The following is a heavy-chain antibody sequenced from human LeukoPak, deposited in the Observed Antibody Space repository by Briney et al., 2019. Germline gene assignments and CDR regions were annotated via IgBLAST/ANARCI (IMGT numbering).Heavy chain of an antibody. J-gene: IGHJ4*02. CDR3: ARDHYSGYSYGYGFYYFDY. D-gene: IGHD5-18*01. CDR1: GGSISSSSYY. CDR2: IYYSGST. V-gene: IGHV4-39*07. Sequence: PSETLSLTCTVSGGSISSSSYYWGWIRQPPGKGLEWIGSIYYSGSTYYNPSLKSRVTISVDTSKNQFSLKLSSVTAADTAVYYCARDHYSGYSYGYGFYYFDYWGQGTLVTVSS.